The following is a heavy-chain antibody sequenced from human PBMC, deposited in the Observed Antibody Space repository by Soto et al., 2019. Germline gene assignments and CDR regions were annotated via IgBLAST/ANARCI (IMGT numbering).Heavy chain of an antibody. D-gene: IGHD2-15*01. V-gene: IGHV3-30*03. CDR2: ISYDGSNK. Sequence: QVQLVESGGGVVQPGRSLRLSCGASGFTFKNYGMQWVRQAPGKGLEWVALISYDGSNKYYADSVKGRFTISRDNSKNTLYLQMNRLRTEDTAVYYCFGSQYFGDYWGQGTLVTVPS. CDR3: FGSQYFGDY. CDR1: GFTFKNYG. J-gene: IGHJ4*02.